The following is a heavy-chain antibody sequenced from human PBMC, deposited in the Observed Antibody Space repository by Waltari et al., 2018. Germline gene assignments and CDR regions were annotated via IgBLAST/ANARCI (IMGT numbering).Heavy chain of an antibody. CDR3: ARTPNYYDSSGYSYFDY. V-gene: IGHV3-30*04. J-gene: IGHJ4*02. D-gene: IGHD3-22*01. CDR1: GFTFSSYA. Sequence: QVQLVESGGGVVQPGRSLRLSCAASGFTFSSYAMHWVRQAPGKGLGWGAVISYDGSNKYYADSGKGRFTISRDNSKNTLYLQMNSLRAEDTAVYYCARTPNYYDSSGYSYFDYWGQGTLVTVSS. CDR2: ISYDGSNK.